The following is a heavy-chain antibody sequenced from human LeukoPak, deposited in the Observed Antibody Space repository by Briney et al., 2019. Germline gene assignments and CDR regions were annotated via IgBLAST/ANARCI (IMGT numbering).Heavy chain of an antibody. V-gene: IGHV4-59*08. CDR3: ARGDYNDFPYWFDP. CDR2: IYYSGST. CDR1: GGSISSYY. J-gene: IGHJ5*02. D-gene: IGHD3-3*01. Sequence: SETLSLTCTVSGGSISSYYWSWIRQPLGKGLEWIGYIYYSGSTNYNPSLKSRVTISVDTSKNQFSLRLSSVTAADTAVYYCARGDYNDFPYWFDPWGQGTLVTVSS.